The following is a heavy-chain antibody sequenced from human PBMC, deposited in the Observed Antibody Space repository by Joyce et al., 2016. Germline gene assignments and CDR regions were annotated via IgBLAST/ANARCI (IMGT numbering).Heavy chain of an antibody. CDR2: ISETIYYI. J-gene: IGHJ6*02. Sequence: QLVESGGGVVKPGGSLRLSCEASGSTFSTSSMSWFRQAPGKGLEWVAAISETIYYIFHAETVRGRFTVSRDNAKKTLYLQMNSLRAEDSAVFYCARGGISYYYAMDVWGQGTTVTVSS. CDR1: GSTFSTSS. CDR3: ARGGISYYYAMDV. D-gene: IGHD3-16*01. V-gene: IGHV3-21*01.